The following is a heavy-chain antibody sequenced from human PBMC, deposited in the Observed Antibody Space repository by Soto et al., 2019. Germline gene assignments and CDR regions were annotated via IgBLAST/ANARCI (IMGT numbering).Heavy chain of an antibody. D-gene: IGHD6-13*01. CDR2: INAGNGNT. CDR1: GYTFTSYA. V-gene: IGHV1-3*01. Sequence: ASVKVSCKASGYTFTSYAMHWVRQAPGQRLEWMGWINAGNGNTKYSQKFQGRVTITRDTSASTAYMELSSLRSEDTAVYYCARDRSSWHHYFDYWGQGTLVTVSS. J-gene: IGHJ4*02. CDR3: ARDRSSWHHYFDY.